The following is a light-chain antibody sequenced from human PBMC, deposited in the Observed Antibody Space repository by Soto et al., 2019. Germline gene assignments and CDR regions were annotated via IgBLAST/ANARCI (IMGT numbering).Light chain of an antibody. V-gene: IGKV1-5*03. Sequence: DFQMTQSPSTLSASVGDSVTITCRASQSIHTWLAWYQQKPGRTPKLLIYKASFLESGVPSRFSGSGSGTEFTLTISRLQPDDFATYYCQQYNSQPDTFGRGTKLQLK. J-gene: IGKJ2*01. CDR2: KAS. CDR3: QQYNSQPDT. CDR1: QSIHTW.